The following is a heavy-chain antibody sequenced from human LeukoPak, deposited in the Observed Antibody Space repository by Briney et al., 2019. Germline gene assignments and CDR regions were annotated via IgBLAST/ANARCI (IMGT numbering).Heavy chain of an antibody. CDR2: KYYSGST. CDR3: ARVGRLRWYQLFDY. J-gene: IGHJ4*02. D-gene: IGHD4-23*01. CDR1: GGSMTTRNYY. Sequence: PSETLSLTCTVSGGSMTTRNYYWGWIRQSPGKGLEWIGHKYYSGSTYYNPSLKGRVSISVDTTIYQFSLSFSSVTAADTAVYYCARVGRLRWYQLFDYWGQGTLVTVSS. V-gene: IGHV4-39*07.